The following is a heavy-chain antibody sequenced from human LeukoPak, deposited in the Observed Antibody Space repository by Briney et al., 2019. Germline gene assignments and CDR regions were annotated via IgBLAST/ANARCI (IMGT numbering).Heavy chain of an antibody. Sequence: ASVKVSCKASGGTFSSYAISWVRQAPGQGLEWMGGIIPIFGTANYAQKFQGRVTITADESTSTAYMELSSLRSEDTAVYYCARVCDSWSGYYYDYWGQGTLVTVSS. D-gene: IGHD3-3*01. V-gene: IGHV1-69*01. CDR3: ARVCDSWSGYYYDY. CDR2: IIPIFGTA. CDR1: GGTFSSYA. J-gene: IGHJ4*02.